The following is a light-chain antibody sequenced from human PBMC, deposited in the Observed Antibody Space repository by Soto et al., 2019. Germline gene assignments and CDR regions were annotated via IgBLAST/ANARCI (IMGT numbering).Light chain of an antibody. V-gene: IGKV3-20*01. CDR2: GAS. J-gene: IGKJ1*01. CDR1: QSVSSNY. Sequence: ALTQSPGTLSSSPGERATLSCRASQSVSSNYLAWYQQKPGQAPWLLIYGASSRATGIPDRFSGSGSGTDFTLTIDRLESEDFAVYFCQQYGDLPWTFGQGTKVEN. CDR3: QQYGDLPWT.